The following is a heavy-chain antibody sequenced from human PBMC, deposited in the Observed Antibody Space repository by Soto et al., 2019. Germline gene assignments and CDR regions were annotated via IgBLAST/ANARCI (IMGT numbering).Heavy chain of an antibody. D-gene: IGHD2-21*01. CDR3: ARLRIATNNYKWFDP. Sequence: SETLSLTCSVSGAALNSGNYYWSWIRQVPGKGLEWIGHIYVTGAVDYNPSLRDRITISQDTSERQFSLNLRLVTAADTAVYYCARLRIATNNYKWFDPWGRGTLVTVSS. CDR1: GAALNSGNYY. CDR2: IYVTGAV. J-gene: IGHJ5*02. V-gene: IGHV4-31*02.